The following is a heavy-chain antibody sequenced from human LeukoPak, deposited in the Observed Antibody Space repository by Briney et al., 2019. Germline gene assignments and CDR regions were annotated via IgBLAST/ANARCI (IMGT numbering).Heavy chain of an antibody. CDR3: ARDPLSRNSRTVVPAATSHNWFDP. D-gene: IGHD2-2*01. V-gene: IGHV1-18*01. J-gene: IGHJ5*02. CDR1: GYTFTSYG. CDR2: ISAYNGNT. Sequence: GASVKVSCKASGYTFTSYGISWVRQAPGQGLEWMGWISAYNGNTNYAQKLQGRVTMTTDTSTSTAYMELRSLRSDDTAVYYCARDPLSRNSRTVVPAATSHNWFDPWGQGTLVTVSS.